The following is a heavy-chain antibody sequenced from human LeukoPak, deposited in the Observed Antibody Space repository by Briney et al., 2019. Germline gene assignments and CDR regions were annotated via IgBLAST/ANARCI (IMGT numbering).Heavy chain of an antibody. CDR2: ISGPGGTT. D-gene: IGHD3-16*01. Sequence: PGGSLRLSCAASGFTFSNYVVSWVRQAPGKGLEWVSAISGPGGTTYYADSVKGRFTVSRDNSKNTLSLQVDSLRAEDTAVYYCAKDGVWGSFAYYFDYWGQGTLVTVSS. CDR3: AKDGVWGSFAYYFDY. CDR1: GFTFSNYV. J-gene: IGHJ4*02. V-gene: IGHV3-23*01.